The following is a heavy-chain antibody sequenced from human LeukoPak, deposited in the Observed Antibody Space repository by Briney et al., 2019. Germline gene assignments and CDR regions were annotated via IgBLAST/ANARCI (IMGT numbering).Heavy chain of an antibody. V-gene: IGHV4-34*01. CDR3: AIVYIGY. CDR1: GGSFSGYY. CDR2: INHSGST. D-gene: IGHD1-14*01. Sequence: SETLSLTCAVYGGSFSGYYWSWIRQPPGKGLEWIGEINHSGSTNYNPSLKSRVTISVDTSKNQFSLKLSSVTAADTAVYYCAIVYIGYWGKGTLVTVPS. J-gene: IGHJ4*02.